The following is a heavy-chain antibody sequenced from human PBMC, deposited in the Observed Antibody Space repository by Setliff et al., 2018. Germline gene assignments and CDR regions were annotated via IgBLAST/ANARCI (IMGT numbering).Heavy chain of an antibody. V-gene: IGHV4-31*03. CDR1: GGSISSGGYY. CDR2: IYYSGST. Sequence: SETLSLTCTVSGGSISSGGYYWSWIRQHPGKGLEWSGYIYYSGSTYYNPSLKSRVTISVDTSKNQFSLKLSSVTAADTAVYYCARQPEGGYYDSSGYYGMAPYYFDYWGQGTLVTVSS. CDR3: ARQPEGGYYDSSGYYGMAPYYFDY. D-gene: IGHD3-22*01. J-gene: IGHJ4*02.